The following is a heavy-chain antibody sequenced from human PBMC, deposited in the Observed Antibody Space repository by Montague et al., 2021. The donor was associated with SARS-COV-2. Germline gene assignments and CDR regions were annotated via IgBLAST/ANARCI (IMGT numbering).Heavy chain of an antibody. D-gene: IGHD6-19*01. Sequence: SETLSLTCTVAGDSIRSSSYYWGWIRQPPGRGLEWIGSIYYDGSTYYNPSFKSRVTISVDTSKTQFSLKLSSVTAADTAVCSCAGRVHPAFGSGAIDYWGQGTLVTVSS. CDR1: GDSIRSSSYY. CDR2: IYYDGST. J-gene: IGHJ4*02. V-gene: IGHV4-39*01. CDR3: AGRVHPAFGSGAIDY.